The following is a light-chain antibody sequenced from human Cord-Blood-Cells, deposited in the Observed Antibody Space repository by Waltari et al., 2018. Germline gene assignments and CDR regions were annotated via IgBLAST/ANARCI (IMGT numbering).Light chain of an antibody. CDR3: QAWDSSTVV. CDR2: QDS. Sequence: SYELTQPPSVSVSPGQTASITCSGDKLGDKYACWYQQTPGQSPVLVIYQDSKRPSGIPERFSGSNSGNTATLTISGTQAMDEADYCCQAWDSSTVVFGGGTKLTVL. V-gene: IGLV3-1*01. J-gene: IGLJ2*01. CDR1: KLGDKY.